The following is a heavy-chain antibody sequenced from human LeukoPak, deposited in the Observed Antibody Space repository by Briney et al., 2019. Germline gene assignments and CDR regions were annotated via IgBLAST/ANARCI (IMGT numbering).Heavy chain of an antibody. Sequence: SETLSLTCTVSGGSISSSSYYWGWIRQPPGKGREWIGSIYYSGSTYYNPSLKSRVTISVDTSKNQFSLKLSSVTAADTAVYYCASLLRYFDWFNWGQGTLVTVSS. CDR2: IYYSGST. V-gene: IGHV4-39*01. J-gene: IGHJ4*02. CDR3: ASLLRYFDWFN. D-gene: IGHD3-9*01. CDR1: GGSISSSSYY.